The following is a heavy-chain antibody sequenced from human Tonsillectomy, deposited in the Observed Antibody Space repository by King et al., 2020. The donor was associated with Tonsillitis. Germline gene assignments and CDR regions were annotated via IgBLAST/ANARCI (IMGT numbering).Heavy chain of an antibody. V-gene: IGHV5-51*01. D-gene: IGHD4-17*01. CDR3: ARLSLGTRTVTKGRKWYFDL. CDR1: GYSFTSYW. CDR2: VYPGDSDT. J-gene: IGHJ2*01. Sequence: QLVQSGAEVKKPGESLRISCKGSGYSFTSYWIGWERQMPGKGLEWVGIVYPGDSDTRYSPSFQGQGTVSADKSISTDDLQWSRLKASDTAMDYCARLSLGTRTVTKGRKWYFDLWGRGTLVTVSS.